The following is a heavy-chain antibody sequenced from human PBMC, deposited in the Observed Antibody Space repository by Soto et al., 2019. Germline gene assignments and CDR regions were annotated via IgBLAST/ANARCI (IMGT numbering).Heavy chain of an antibody. CDR2: IIPRFGTP. D-gene: IGHD4-17*01. J-gene: IGHJ6*02. V-gene: IGHV1-69*01. Sequence: QVQLIQSGAAVKKPGSSVKVSCHTSGDAFSSYALSWLRQGPGQGLEWRGGIIPRFGTPIYTEKFQGRVTITADETTRAVYMELRSLTSDDSAVYYCAISYSVTTSSYYGMDVWGQGTTIIVS. CDR1: GDAFSSYA. CDR3: AISYSVTTSSYYGMDV.